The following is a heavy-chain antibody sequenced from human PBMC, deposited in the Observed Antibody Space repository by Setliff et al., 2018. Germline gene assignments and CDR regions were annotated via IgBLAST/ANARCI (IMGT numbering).Heavy chain of an antibody. D-gene: IGHD1-26*01. Sequence: ASVKVSCKASAYTFIDYYLHWVRQAPGQGLEWMGWINPNSGDTYYVQKFQDRVTMTRDTSIRTAYMELRRLRSGDTALYYCAREIGGATFHSWGQGTLVTVSS. V-gene: IGHV1-2*02. CDR1: AYTFIDYY. CDR2: INPNSGDT. J-gene: IGHJ5*01. CDR3: AREIGGATFHS.